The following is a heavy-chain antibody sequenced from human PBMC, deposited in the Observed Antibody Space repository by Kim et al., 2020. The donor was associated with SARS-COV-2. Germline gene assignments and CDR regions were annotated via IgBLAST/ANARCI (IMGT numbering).Heavy chain of an antibody. CDR3: ARDGRGSWFVDY. CDR2: IKGDSSII. Sequence: GGSLRLSCAASGFTYSGYSMNWVRQAPGKGLEWVSYIKGDSSIIYYADSVKGRFTISIDNAKSPLYLQMNSLRDEDTAIYYCARDGRGSWFVDYWGQGTLVTVSS. CDR1: GFTYSGYS. V-gene: IGHV3-48*02. D-gene: IGHD6-13*01. J-gene: IGHJ4*02.